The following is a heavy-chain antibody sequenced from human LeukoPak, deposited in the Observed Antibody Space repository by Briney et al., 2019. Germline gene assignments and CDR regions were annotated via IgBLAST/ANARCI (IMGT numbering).Heavy chain of an antibody. CDR1: GYTFTSYG. Sequence: ASVKASCKASGYTFTSYGISWVRQAPGQGLEWMGWISAYNGNTNYAQKLQGRVTMTTDTSTSTAYMELRSLRSDDTAVYYCARGAVTAHTSDAFDIWGQGTMVTVSS. D-gene: IGHD2-21*02. V-gene: IGHV1-18*01. CDR2: ISAYNGNT. CDR3: ARGAVTAHTSDAFDI. J-gene: IGHJ3*02.